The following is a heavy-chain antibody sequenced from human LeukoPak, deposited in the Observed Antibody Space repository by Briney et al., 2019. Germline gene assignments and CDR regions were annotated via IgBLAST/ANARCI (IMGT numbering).Heavy chain of an antibody. CDR1: GFTFNDYG. CDR3: ARDKHYYDSSNYV. V-gene: IGHV3-20*04. J-gene: IGHJ4*02. CDR2: INWNGGAT. D-gene: IGHD3-22*01. Sequence: GGSLRLSCAAFGFTFNDYGMSWVRQGPGKGLEGVSGINWNGGATGYADSVRGRFTISRDNAKNSLYLQMNSLRAEDTALYYCARDKHYYDSSNYVWGQGTLVTVSS.